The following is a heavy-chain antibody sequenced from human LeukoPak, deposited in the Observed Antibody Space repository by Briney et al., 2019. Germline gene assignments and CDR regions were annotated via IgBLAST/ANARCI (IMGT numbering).Heavy chain of an antibody. D-gene: IGHD2-2*02. CDR2: ISAYNGNT. J-gene: IGHJ4*01. CDR1: GYTFTSYG. Sequence: ASVKVSCKASGYTFTSYGISWVRQAPGQGLEWMGWISAYNGNTNYAQKLQGRVTMTTDTSTSTAYMELRSLRSDDTAVYYCARDIVVVPAAISLDYWGQEPWSPSPQ. V-gene: IGHV1-18*01. CDR3: ARDIVVVPAAISLDY.